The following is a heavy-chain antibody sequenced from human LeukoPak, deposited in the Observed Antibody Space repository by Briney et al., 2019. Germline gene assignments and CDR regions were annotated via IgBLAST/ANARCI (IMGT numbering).Heavy chain of an antibody. CDR1: GFTFSSYW. CDR2: IKQDGSEK. CDR3: AKDGSRGYYYYGMDV. J-gene: IGHJ6*02. D-gene: IGHD3-10*01. V-gene: IGHV3-7*01. Sequence: GGSLRLSCAASGFTFSSYWMSWVRQAPGKGLEWVANIKQDGSEKYYVDSVKGRFTISRDNSKNTLYLQMNSLRAEDTAVYYCAKDGSRGYYYYGMDVWGQGTTVTVSS.